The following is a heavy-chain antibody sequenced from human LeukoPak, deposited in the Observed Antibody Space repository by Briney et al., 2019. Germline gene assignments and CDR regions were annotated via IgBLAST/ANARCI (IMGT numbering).Heavy chain of an antibody. CDR3: ARYDILTGIDY. D-gene: IGHD3-9*01. V-gene: IGHV1-58*02. Sequence: ASVKVSCKASGFTFTSSAMQWVRQARGQRLEWIGWIVVGSGNTNYAQKFQERVTITRDMSTSTAYMELRSLRSDDTAVYYCARYDILTGIDYWGQGTLVTVSS. CDR1: GFTFTSSA. J-gene: IGHJ4*02. CDR2: IVVGSGNT.